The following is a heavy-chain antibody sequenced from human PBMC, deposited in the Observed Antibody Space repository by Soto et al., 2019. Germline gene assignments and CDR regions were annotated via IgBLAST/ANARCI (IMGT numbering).Heavy chain of an antibody. CDR3: ARGVGSSPPRY. Sequence: SETLSLTCTISGGSVSVYYWSWIRQSPGQELEWIGYIYDSGSPYYNPSLKTRVTISADTSKNQNSLTLTSATAADTAVYYCARGVGSSPPRYWGRGTLVTVSS. CDR1: GGSVSVYY. CDR2: IYDSGSP. D-gene: IGHD3-9*01. J-gene: IGHJ4*02. V-gene: IGHV4-59*02.